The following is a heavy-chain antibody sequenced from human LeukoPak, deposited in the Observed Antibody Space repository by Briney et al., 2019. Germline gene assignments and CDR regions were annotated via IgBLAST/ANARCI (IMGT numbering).Heavy chain of an antibody. CDR1: GGTFTSYT. Sequence: SVKVSCKASGGTFTSYTISWVRHAPGQGLEWMGGIIPIFGTANYAQKFQGRVTITADKSTSTAYMELSSLRSEDTSVYYCARRGYFDWNDAFDIWGQGTMVTVSS. D-gene: IGHD3-9*01. J-gene: IGHJ3*02. CDR3: ARRGYFDWNDAFDI. CDR2: IIPIFGTA. V-gene: IGHV1-69*06.